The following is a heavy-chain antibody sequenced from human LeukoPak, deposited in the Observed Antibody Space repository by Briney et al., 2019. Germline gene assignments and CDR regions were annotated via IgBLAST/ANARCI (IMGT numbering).Heavy chain of an antibody. CDR2: INSDGSST. J-gene: IGHJ4*02. Sequence: GGSLRLSRAASGFTFSTYSMNWVRQAPGKGLVWVSRINSDGSSTSYADSVKGRFTISRDNTKNTLYLQMNSLRAEDTAVYYCARASFFDSSGYSHWGQGTLVTVSS. CDR1: GFTFSTYS. V-gene: IGHV3-74*01. D-gene: IGHD3-22*01. CDR3: ARASFFDSSGYSH.